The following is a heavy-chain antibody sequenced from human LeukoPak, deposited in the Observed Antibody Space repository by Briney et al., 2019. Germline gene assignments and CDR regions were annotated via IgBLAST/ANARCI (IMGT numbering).Heavy chain of an antibody. CDR2: ISFSGNTI. CDR1: GFNFNSYN. V-gene: IGHV3-48*04. D-gene: IGHD1-26*01. J-gene: IGHJ4*02. CDR3: ARERHSGSTPFDY. Sequence: GGSLRLSCAASGFNFNSYNMNWVRQAPGKGLEWVSYISFSGNTIYYSDSVRGRFTISRDNAKNSLFLQMNSLRVEDTAVYYCARERHSGSTPFDYWGQGTLVTVSS.